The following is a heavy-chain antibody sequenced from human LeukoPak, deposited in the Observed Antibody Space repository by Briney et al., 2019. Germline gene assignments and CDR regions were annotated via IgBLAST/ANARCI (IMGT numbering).Heavy chain of an antibody. V-gene: IGHV5-51*01. Sequence: GESLKISCKGSGYSFTSYWIGWVRQMPGKGLEWMGIIYPGDSDTRYSPSFQGQVTISADKSISTAYLQWSSLKASDTAMYYCARISGGYSNYYYGMDVWGQGTTVTVSS. CDR3: ARISGGYSNYYYGMDV. J-gene: IGHJ6*02. D-gene: IGHD1-26*01. CDR1: GYSFTSYW. CDR2: IYPGDSDT.